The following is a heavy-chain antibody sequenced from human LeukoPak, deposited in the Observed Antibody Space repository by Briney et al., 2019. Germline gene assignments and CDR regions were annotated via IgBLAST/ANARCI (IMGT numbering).Heavy chain of an antibody. V-gene: IGHV1-69*06. Sequence: SVNLSCKASGGSFSSYAITWVRQAPGQGLEWMGRIIPIFGTPTYAQKFQGRVTITADMGSSTAYLELTSLTSEDTARYFCAKQGAVRQDYYMDVWGSGTTVTVSS. CDR1: GGSFSSYA. CDR2: IIPIFGTP. D-gene: IGHD3-16*01. J-gene: IGHJ6*03. CDR3: AKQGAVRQDYYMDV.